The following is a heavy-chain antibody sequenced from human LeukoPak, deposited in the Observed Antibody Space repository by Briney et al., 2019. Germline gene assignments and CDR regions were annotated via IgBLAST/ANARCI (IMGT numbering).Heavy chain of an antibody. CDR3: ARVQASYTSGWYGDY. J-gene: IGHJ4*02. D-gene: IGHD6-19*01. CDR1: GFTVSTNY. Sequence: GGSLRPSCAASGFTVSTNYMSWVRQAPGKGPEWVSVIYRVDSTDYADSVKGRFTIFRDNSKNTLYLQMNSLRAEDTAVYYCARVQASYTSGWYGDYWGQGTLVTVSS. CDR2: IYRVDST. V-gene: IGHV3-53*01.